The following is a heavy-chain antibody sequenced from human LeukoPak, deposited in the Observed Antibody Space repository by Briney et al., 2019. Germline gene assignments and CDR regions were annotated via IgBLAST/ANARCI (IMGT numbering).Heavy chain of an antibody. V-gene: IGHV4-61*08. CDR3: ARTRGAAANFDY. CDR2: IYYTGST. CDR1: GGSISSGGYY. J-gene: IGHJ4*02. D-gene: IGHD6-13*01. Sequence: SQTLSLTCTVSGGSISSGGYYWSWIRQPPGKGLEWIGYIYYTGSTNYNPSLKNRVAMSVDTSKNQFSLSLTSVTAADTAVYYCARTRGAAANFDYWGQGTLVTVSS.